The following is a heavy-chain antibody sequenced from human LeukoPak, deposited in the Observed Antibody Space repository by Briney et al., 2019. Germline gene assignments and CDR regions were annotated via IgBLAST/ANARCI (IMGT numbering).Heavy chain of an antibody. CDR1: GFTFRNYV. CDR2: ISYDGSNK. J-gene: IGHJ6*02. Sequence: PGGSLRLSCAASGFTFRNYVIHWVRQAPGKGLEWVAVISYDGSNKYYADSVKGRFTISRDNSKNTLYLQMNSLRAEDTAVYYCAKGLDVWGQGTTVTVSS. V-gene: IGHV3-30*18. CDR3: AKGLDV.